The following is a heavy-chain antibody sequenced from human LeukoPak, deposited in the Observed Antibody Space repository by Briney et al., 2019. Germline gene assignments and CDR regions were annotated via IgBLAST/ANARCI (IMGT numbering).Heavy chain of an antibody. D-gene: IGHD3-22*01. V-gene: IGHV4-39*07. CDR1: GGSISSSSYY. Sequence: SETLSLTCTVSGGSISSSSYYWGWIRQPPGKGLEWIGSIYYSGSTYYNPSLKSRVTISVDTSKNQFSLKLSSVTAADTAVYYCARMYYYDSSGYYYGPRRGKFDYWGQGTLVTVSS. CDR3: ARMYYYDSSGYYYGPRRGKFDY. J-gene: IGHJ4*02. CDR2: IYYSGST.